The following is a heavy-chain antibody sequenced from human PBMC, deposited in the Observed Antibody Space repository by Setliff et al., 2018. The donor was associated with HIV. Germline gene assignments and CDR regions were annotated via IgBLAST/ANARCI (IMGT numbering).Heavy chain of an antibody. V-gene: IGHV4-39*07. CDR1: GGSITSGSYY. CDR2: INHGGST. D-gene: IGHD3-16*02. J-gene: IGHJ4*02. CDR3: ARGLDVWGTYRYRNYFDY. Sequence: PSETLSLTCTVSGGSITSGSYYWSWIRQSPGGGLEWIGEINHGGSTIYNPSLKSRVTISIDTSKNQFSLNLTSVTAADTAIYYCARGLDVWGTYRYRNYFDYWGQGTLVTVSS.